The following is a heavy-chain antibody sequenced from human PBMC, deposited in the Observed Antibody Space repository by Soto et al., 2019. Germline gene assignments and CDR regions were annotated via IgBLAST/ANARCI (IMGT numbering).Heavy chain of an antibody. Sequence: QVRPQQWGAGPLKPSETLSLTCAIYGASFSGYHWSWIRQPPGKGLEWIGEINHSGITDYNPSLKSRVAISVDTSKNQFSLKLSSVTAADTAVYYCARSPTFYDYVWGNATYWGRGTLVTVSS. CDR2: INHSGIT. D-gene: IGHD3-16*01. CDR1: GASFSGYH. CDR3: ARSPTFYDYVWGNATY. V-gene: IGHV4-34*01. J-gene: IGHJ4*02.